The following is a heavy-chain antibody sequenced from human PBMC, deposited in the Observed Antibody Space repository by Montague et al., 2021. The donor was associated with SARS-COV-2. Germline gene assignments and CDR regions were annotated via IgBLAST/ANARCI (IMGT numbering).Heavy chain of an antibody. CDR3: ARRVHPAFGSGAIDY. CDR2: MYYSGST. CDR1: GGSISNYY. J-gene: IGHJ4*02. V-gene: IGHV4-59*08. D-gene: IGHD6-19*01. Sequence: SETLSLTCTVSGGSISNYYWSWIRQSPGKGLEWIAYMYYSGSTKYNPSLKSRATISVDTSKNQFSLKLSSVTAAGTAVYSCARRVHPAFGSGAIDYWGQGTLVTVSS.